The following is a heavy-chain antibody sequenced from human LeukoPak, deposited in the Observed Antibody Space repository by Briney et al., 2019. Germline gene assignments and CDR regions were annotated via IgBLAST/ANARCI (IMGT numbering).Heavy chain of an antibody. J-gene: IGHJ4*02. V-gene: IGHV3-15*01. CDR1: GFTFSNAW. CDR3: TTKTVPYCSGGSCVDY. Sequence: GGSLRLSCAASGFTFSNAWMSWVRQAPGKGLEWVGRIKSKTDGGTTDYAAPVEGRFTISRDDSKNTLYLQMNSLKTEDTAVYYCTTKTVPYCSGGSCVDYWGQGTLVTVSS. D-gene: IGHD2-15*01. CDR2: IKSKTDGGTT.